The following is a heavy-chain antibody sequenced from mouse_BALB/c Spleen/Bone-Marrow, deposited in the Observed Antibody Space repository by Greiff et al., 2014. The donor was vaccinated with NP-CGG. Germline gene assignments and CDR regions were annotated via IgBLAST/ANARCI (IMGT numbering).Heavy chain of an antibody. D-gene: IGHD1-2*01. V-gene: IGHV1S56*01. J-gene: IGHJ1*01. CDR3: ARRFITTTHWYFDV. CDR2: IYPGNVNT. Sequence: VQLVESGPELVKPGASVRISCKASGFTFTSYFIHWMKERPGQGLEWMGWIYPGNVNTNYNEKFKGKATLTADKSSTTAYMQLSSLTSEDSAVYFCARRFITTTHWYFDVWGAGTTVTVSS. CDR1: GFTFTSYF.